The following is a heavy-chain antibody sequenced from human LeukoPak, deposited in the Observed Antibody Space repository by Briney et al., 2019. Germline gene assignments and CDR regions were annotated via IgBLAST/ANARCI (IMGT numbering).Heavy chain of an antibody. CDR1: GFTFSNYW. CDR2: IKKDGSEI. Sequence: PGGSLRLSCEASGFTFSNYWMTWVRQAPGKGLEWVANIKKDGSEIYYVDSVKGRFTISRDNAKNALYLQMNSLRAEDTAVYYCTKDLRGALDYWGQGTLVTVSS. D-gene: IGHD5-12*01. V-gene: IGHV3-7*03. CDR3: TKDLRGALDY. J-gene: IGHJ4*02.